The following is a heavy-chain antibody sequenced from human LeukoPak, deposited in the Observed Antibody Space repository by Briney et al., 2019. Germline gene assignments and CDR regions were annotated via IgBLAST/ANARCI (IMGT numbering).Heavy chain of an antibody. V-gene: IGHV4-39*07. CDR2: IYYSGST. J-gene: IGHJ4*02. D-gene: IGHD1-26*01. Sequence: SETLSLTCTVSGGSISSSSYYWGWIRQPPGKGLEWIGSIYYSGSTYYNPSLKSRVTISVDTSKNQFSLKLSSVTAADTAVYYCARRRSYYLFGFGYYFDYWGQGTLVTVSS. CDR1: GGSISSSSYY. CDR3: ARRRSYYLFGFGYYFDY.